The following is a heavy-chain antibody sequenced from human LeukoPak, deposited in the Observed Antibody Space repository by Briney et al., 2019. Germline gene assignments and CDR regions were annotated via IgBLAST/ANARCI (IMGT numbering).Heavy chain of an antibody. CDR2: INTAGRST. CDR1: GCTFSSYW. Sequence: PGGSLRLPCAASGCTFSSYWMHWVRQAPGKGLVWVSRINTAGRSTSYADSVKCRFTISRDNAKNTLYLQMNSPRAEDPAVYHCARGLRGCSGGSCYTYFDYWGQGTLVTVSS. J-gene: IGHJ4*02. CDR3: ARGLRGCSGGSCYTYFDY. V-gene: IGHV3-74*01. D-gene: IGHD2-15*01.